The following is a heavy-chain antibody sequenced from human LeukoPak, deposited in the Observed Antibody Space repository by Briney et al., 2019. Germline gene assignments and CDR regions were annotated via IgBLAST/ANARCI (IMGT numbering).Heavy chain of an antibody. CDR2: ISGSGGST. Sequence: GGSLTLSCGDSGFTFSSYAMSWVRQAPGKGLEWVSAISGSGGSTYYADSVKGRFTISRDNSRNTLYLQMNSPRAEDTAVYYCAKDRGILLVAADNEGRFDCWVQGSLVTVSS. V-gene: IGHV3-23*01. CDR3: AKDRGILLVAADNEGRFDC. CDR1: GFTFSSYA. J-gene: IGHJ4*02. D-gene: IGHD2-2*01.